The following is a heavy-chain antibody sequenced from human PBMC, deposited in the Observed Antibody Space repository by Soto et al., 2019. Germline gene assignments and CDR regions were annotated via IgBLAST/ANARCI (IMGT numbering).Heavy chain of an antibody. V-gene: IGHV3-30*18. CDR1: GFTFSSYG. D-gene: IGHD3-3*01. J-gene: IGHJ6*02. CDR3: AKERITIFGVVGWYYYYGMDV. Sequence: GGSLRLSCAASGFTFSSYGMHWVRQAPGKGLEWVAVISYDGSNKYYADSVKGRFTISRDNSKNTLYLQMNSLRAEDTAVYYCAKERITIFGVVGWYYYYGMDVWGQGTTVTVSS. CDR2: ISYDGSNK.